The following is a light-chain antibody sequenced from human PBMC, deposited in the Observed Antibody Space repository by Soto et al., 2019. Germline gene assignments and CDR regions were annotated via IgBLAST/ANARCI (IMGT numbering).Light chain of an antibody. CDR1: QSINSRY. Sequence: EIVLTRSPGTLSLSPGERATLSCRASQSINSRYLAWYQQKPGQAPRLLMYGASNRASGIPDRFSGSGSGTDFTLTISRLEPEDFAVYFCQQYGRSPPFTFGQGAKVEMK. J-gene: IGKJ2*01. V-gene: IGKV3-20*01. CDR3: QQYGRSPPFT. CDR2: GAS.